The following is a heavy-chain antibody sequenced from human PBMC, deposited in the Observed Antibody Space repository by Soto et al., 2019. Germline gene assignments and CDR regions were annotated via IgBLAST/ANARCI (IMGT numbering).Heavy chain of an antibody. J-gene: IGHJ3*01. D-gene: IGHD2-15*01. Sequence: EVQLVESGGGLVQPGGSLRVSCIDSGFTFRDYAFNWVRQAPGKGLEWVSYISVGGGSIFYADSVKGRFTISRDDAKHSVYLQMNSLRAEDTAVYYCARRGSRWGRGTKVTVSS. V-gene: IGHV3-48*01. CDR3: ARRGSR. CDR2: ISVGGGSI. CDR1: GFTFRDYA.